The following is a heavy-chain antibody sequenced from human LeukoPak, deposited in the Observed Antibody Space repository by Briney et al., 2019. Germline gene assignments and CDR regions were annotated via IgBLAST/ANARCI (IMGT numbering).Heavy chain of an antibody. Sequence: PGGSLRLSCAASGFTFSSYGMHWVRQAPGKGLEWVAFIRYDGSNKYYADSVKGRFTISRDNSKNTLYLQMNSLRAEDTAVYYCAKEGLLWFGELLKVGYFDYWGQGTLVTVSS. V-gene: IGHV3-30*02. CDR3: AKEGLLWFGELLKVGYFDY. CDR1: GFTFSSYG. CDR2: IRYDGSNK. D-gene: IGHD3-10*01. J-gene: IGHJ4*02.